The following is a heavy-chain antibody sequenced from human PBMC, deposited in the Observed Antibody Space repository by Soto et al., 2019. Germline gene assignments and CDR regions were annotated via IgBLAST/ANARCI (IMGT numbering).Heavy chain of an antibody. CDR2: ISAYNGNT. V-gene: IGHV1-18*01. CDR3: ARDEGYYDSSGYSTTVDD. J-gene: IGHJ4*02. D-gene: IGHD3-22*01. CDR1: GYTFTSYG. Sequence: ASVKVSCKASGYTFTSYGISWVRQAPGQGLEWMGWISAYNGNTNYAQKLQGRVTMTTDTSTSTAYMELRSLRSDDTAVYYCARDEGYYDSSGYSTTVDDWGQGTLVTVSS.